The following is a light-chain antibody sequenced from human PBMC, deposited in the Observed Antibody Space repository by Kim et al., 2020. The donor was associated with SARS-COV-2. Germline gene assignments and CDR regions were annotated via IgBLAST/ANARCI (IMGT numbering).Light chain of an antibody. J-gene: IGKJ4*01. Sequence: LSPREVATLSCRATQSIGNYLAWYQHKRGQAPTLLIYDVSNRATGIPARFSGSGSGTDFTLSISALEPEDFAVYYCQHRASWPLTFGGGTKVDIK. CDR3: QHRASWPLT. CDR2: DVS. CDR1: QSIGNY. V-gene: IGKV3-11*01.